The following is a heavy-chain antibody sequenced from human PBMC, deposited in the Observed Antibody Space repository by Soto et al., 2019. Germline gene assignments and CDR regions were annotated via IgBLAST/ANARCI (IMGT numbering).Heavy chain of an antibody. CDR3: ARMWGARRYSGYDFDYYYYYMDV. D-gene: IGHD5-12*01. CDR2: ISSSSSYI. CDR1: GFTFSSYS. J-gene: IGHJ6*03. V-gene: IGHV3-21*01. Sequence: EVQLVESGGGLVKPGGSLRLSCAASGFTFSSYSMNWVRQAPGKGLEWVSSISSSSSYIYYADSVKGRFTISRDNAKNSLYVQMNSLRAEDTAVYYCARMWGARRYSGYDFDYYYYYMDVWGKGTTVTVSS.